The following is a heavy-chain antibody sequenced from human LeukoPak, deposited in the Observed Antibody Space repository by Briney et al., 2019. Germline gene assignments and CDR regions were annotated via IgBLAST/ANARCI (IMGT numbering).Heavy chain of an antibody. V-gene: IGHV3-21*01. J-gene: IGHJ6*03. CDR1: GFTFSSYS. CDR3: ARGAYYDFWSGYYNYYYMDV. Sequence: GGSLRLSCAASGFTFSSYSMNWVRQAPGKGLEGVSSISSSSSYIYYADSVKGRFTISRDNAKNSLYLQMNSLRAEDTAVYYCARGAYYDFWSGYYNYYYMDVWGKGTTVTVSS. D-gene: IGHD3-3*01. CDR2: ISSSSSYI.